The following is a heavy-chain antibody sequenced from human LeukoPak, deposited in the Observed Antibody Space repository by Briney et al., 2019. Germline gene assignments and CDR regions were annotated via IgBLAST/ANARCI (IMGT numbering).Heavy chain of an antibody. V-gene: IGHV3-21*01. Sequence: AXSXXTXXSYSMNWVRQAPGKGLEWVSSISSSSSYIYYADSVKGRFTISRDNAKNSLYLQMNSLRAEDTAVYYCARIAAAGTFDYWGQGTLVTVSS. D-gene: IGHD6-13*01. CDR2: ISSSSSYI. CDR3: ARIAAAGTFDY. J-gene: IGHJ4*02. CDR1: XXTXXSYS.